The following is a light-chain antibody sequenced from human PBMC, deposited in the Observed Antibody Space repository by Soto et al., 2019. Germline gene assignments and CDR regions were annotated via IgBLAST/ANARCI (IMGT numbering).Light chain of an antibody. V-gene: IGKV3-20*01. CDR3: NHYSPSSFT. J-gene: IGKJ3*01. CDR2: GAS. CDR1: QSISGSY. Sequence: EIVLTQSPGTLSLSPGERATLSCRASQSISGSYLAWYQQKPGRSPRLLIYGASSRATGIPDRFTGSGSGTHFTLTISRLEPEDFAVYYCNHYSPSSFTFGPGTKV.